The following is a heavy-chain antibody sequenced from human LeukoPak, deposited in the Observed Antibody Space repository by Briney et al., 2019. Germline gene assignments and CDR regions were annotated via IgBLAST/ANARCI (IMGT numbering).Heavy chain of an antibody. D-gene: IGHD4-17*01. J-gene: IGHJ6*02. Sequence: TGGSLRLSCAASGFTFTSYVMSWVRQAPGKGLEWVSDISGSGGSTYYADSVKGRFTISRDNSKNTLYLQMNSLRAEDTAVYYCAKNGANYDYSMDVWGQGTTVTVSS. CDR1: GFTFTSYV. CDR2: ISGSGGST. CDR3: AKNGANYDYSMDV. V-gene: IGHV3-23*01.